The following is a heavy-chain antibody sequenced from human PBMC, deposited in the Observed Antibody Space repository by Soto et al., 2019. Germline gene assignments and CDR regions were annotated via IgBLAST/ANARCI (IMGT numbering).Heavy chain of an antibody. J-gene: IGHJ1*01. CDR3: ATPYYFNH. D-gene: IGHD3-16*01. V-gene: IGHV3-21*06. CDR2: ISDDSSYI. Sequence: GGSLRLSCAASVFMVSAYTMNWVRQAPGKGLEWLSSISDDSSYIDYADSLRGRFTVSRDNARNSLYLQIDSLGVEDTAVYYCATPYYFNHWGPGTLVTVSS. CDR1: VFMVSAYT.